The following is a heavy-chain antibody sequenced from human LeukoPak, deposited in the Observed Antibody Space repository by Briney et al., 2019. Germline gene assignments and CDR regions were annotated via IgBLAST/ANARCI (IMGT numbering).Heavy chain of an antibody. V-gene: IGHV4-39*01. CDR1: GGSISSSSYY. CDR3: ARIVGASNY. Sequence: SETLSLTCTVSGGSISSSSYYWGWIRQPPGKGLEWIGSIYYSGSTYYNPSLKSRVTISVDTSKNQFSLKLSSVTAADTAVYYYARIVGASNYWGQGTLVTVSS. D-gene: IGHD1-26*01. J-gene: IGHJ4*02. CDR2: IYYSGST.